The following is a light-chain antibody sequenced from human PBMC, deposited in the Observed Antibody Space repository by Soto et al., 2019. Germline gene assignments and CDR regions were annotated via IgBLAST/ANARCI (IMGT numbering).Light chain of an antibody. J-gene: IGKJ3*01. Sequence: EVVLTQSPATLSLSPGERATLSCRASQSVSTYLAWYQQKPGQAPRLLIYDASNRATGIPARFSGSGSGTDFTLTISSLEPEDFAVYYCQQRSFGPGTKVDI. CDR1: QSVSTY. CDR2: DAS. CDR3: QQRS. V-gene: IGKV3-11*01.